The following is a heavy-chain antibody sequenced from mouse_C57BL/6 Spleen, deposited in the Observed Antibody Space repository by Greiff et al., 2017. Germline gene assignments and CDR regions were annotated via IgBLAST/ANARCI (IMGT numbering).Heavy chain of an antibody. CDR2: LYPGDGDT. CDR1: GYAFSSSW. D-gene: IGHD4-1*01. V-gene: IGHV1-82*01. CDR3: ARGGWDEGYYFDY. Sequence: QVQLKQSGPELVKPGASVKISCKASGYAFSSSWMNWVKQRPGKGLEWIGRLYPGDGDTNYNGKFKGKATLTADKSSSPAYMQLSSLTSEDSAVYFCARGGWDEGYYFDYWGQGTTLTVSS. J-gene: IGHJ2*01.